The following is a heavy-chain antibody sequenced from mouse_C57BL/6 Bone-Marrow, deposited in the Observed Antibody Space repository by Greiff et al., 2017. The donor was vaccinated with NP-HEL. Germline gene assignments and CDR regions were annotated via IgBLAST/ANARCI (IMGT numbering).Heavy chain of an antibody. CDR1: GYTFTSYW. J-gene: IGHJ3*01. CDR2: IDPNSGGT. D-gene: IGHD2-3*01. V-gene: IGHV1-72*01. CDR3: ERGDDGYYPAWFAY. Sequence: QVQLQQPGAELVKPGASVKLSCKASGYTFTSYWMHWVKQRPGRGLEWIGRIDPNSGGTKYNEKFKSKATLTVDKPSSTAYMQLSSLTSEDSAVYNCERGDDGYYPAWFAYWGQGTLVTVSA.